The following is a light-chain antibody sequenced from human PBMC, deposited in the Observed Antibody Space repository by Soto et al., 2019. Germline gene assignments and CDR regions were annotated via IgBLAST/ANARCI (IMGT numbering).Light chain of an antibody. Sequence: DIVMTQSPGTLSLSPGERATLSCRASQTVSSNYLAWYQQKPGQDPRLLIYDASSRATGIPDRFSGSGSGTDFNLTISRLEPEDFAVYYCHQYGSSPLTFGQGTKLDIK. J-gene: IGKJ1*01. CDR2: DAS. V-gene: IGKV3-20*01. CDR1: QTVSSNY. CDR3: HQYGSSPLT.